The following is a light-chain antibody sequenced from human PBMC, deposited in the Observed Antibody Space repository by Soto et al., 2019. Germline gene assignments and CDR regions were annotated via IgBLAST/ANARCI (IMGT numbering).Light chain of an antibody. CDR2: NNN. CDR1: SSNIGNNY. J-gene: IGLJ1*01. CDR3: QSYDSSLSCV. V-gene: IGLV1-47*02. Sequence: QSVLTQPPSASGTPGQRVTISCSGSSSNIGNNYVCWYQHLPGTAPKLLIYNNNQRPSGVPDRFSGSKSGTSASLAISGLRSEDEADYYCQSYDSSLSCVFGTGTKLTVL.